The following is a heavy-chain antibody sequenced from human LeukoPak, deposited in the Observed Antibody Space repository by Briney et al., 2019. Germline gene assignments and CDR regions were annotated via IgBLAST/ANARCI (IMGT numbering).Heavy chain of an antibody. Sequence: SETLSLTCTVSGGSISSSSYYWGWIRQPPGKGLEWIGSIYYSGSTFYNPSLKSRVTISVDTSKNQFSLKLSSVTAADTAVYYCAKDRDNISPYYYGMDVWGQGTTVTVSS. CDR2: IYYSGST. V-gene: IGHV4-39*02. J-gene: IGHJ6*02. D-gene: IGHD1-14*01. CDR3: AKDRDNISPYYYGMDV. CDR1: GGSISSSSYY.